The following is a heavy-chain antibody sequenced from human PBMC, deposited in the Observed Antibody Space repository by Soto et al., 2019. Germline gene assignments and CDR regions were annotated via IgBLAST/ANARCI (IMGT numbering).Heavy chain of an antibody. Sequence: EVQLVESGGGLVQPGRSLRLSCAASGFTFDDYAMHWVRQAPGKGLEWVSGISWNSGSIGYADSVKGRFTISRDNAKNSLYLQVNSLRAEDTALYYCAKHGSGSYYRTFEYWGQGTLLTVSS. V-gene: IGHV3-9*01. CDR2: ISWNSGSI. CDR1: GFTFDDYA. CDR3: AKHGSGSYYRTFEY. J-gene: IGHJ4*02. D-gene: IGHD3-10*01.